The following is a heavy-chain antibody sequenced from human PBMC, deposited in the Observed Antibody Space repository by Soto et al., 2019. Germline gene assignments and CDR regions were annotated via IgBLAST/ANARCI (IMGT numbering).Heavy chain of an antibody. D-gene: IGHD6-19*01. Sequence: EVQLLESGGGLVQPGGSLRLSCAASGFTFSSYAMSWVRQAPGQGLEWVSAISGSGGSTYYADSVKGRFTISRDNSKNTMYLQMNSLRAEDTAVYYCAKRTGYSSGSYFDYWGQGTLVTVSS. J-gene: IGHJ4*02. CDR3: AKRTGYSSGSYFDY. CDR1: GFTFSSYA. V-gene: IGHV3-23*01. CDR2: ISGSGGST.